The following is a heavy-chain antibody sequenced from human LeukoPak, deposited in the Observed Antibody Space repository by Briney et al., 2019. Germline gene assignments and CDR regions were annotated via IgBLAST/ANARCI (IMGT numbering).Heavy chain of an antibody. CDR3: ARAPSAEDTFDI. J-gene: IGHJ3*02. CDR2: ISSSSSYI. Sequence: PGVSLRLSCAASGFTFSSYSMNWVRQAPGKGLEWVSSISSSSSYIYYADSVKGRFTISRDNAKNSLYLQMNSLRAEDTAVYYCARAPSAEDTFDIWGQGTMVTVSS. V-gene: IGHV3-21*01. CDR1: GFTFSSYS. D-gene: IGHD1-26*01.